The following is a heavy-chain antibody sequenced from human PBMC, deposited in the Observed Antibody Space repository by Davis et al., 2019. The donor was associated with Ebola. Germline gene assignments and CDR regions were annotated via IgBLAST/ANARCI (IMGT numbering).Heavy chain of an antibody. V-gene: IGHV1-18*01. CDR3: ARAYHYGDYYDY. D-gene: IGHD4-17*01. J-gene: IGHJ4*02. CDR1: GYTFTSYG. CDR2: IGAYNGNT. Sequence: ASVKVSCKASGYTFTSYGISWVRQAPGQGLEWMGWIGAYNGNTNYAQKLQGRVTMTTDTSTSTAYMELRSLRSDDTAVYYCARAYHYGDYYDYWGQGTLVTVSS.